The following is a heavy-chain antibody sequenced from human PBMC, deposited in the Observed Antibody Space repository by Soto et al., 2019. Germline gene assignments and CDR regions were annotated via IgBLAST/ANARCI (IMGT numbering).Heavy chain of an antibody. J-gene: IGHJ4*02. V-gene: IGHV4-59*01. CDR2: IYYSGST. D-gene: IGHD3-3*01. CDR3: ARSSSQYYDFWRGYRTYDY. Sequence: SETLSLTCTVSGGSISSYYWSWIRQPPGKGLEWIGYIYYSGSTNYNPSLKSRVTISVDTSKNQFSLKLSSVTAADTAVYYCARSSSQYYDFWRGYRTYDYWGQGTLVTVS. CDR1: GGSISSYY.